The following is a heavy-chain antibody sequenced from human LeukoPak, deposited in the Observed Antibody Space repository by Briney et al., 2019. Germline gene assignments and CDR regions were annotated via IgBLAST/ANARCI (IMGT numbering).Heavy chain of an antibody. D-gene: IGHD2-8*01. Sequence: SETLSLTCTVSGYSLNSGYYWGWIRPPPGKGLEWIGSIYHSGSTFYNPSLKSRVTISVDTSKNQFSLNLSSVTAADTAVYYCARSPGYCTNGVCYRNQSFDYWGQGTLVTVSS. CDR1: GYSLNSGYY. CDR3: ARSPGYCTNGVCYRNQSFDY. V-gene: IGHV4-38-2*02. CDR2: IYHSGST. J-gene: IGHJ4*02.